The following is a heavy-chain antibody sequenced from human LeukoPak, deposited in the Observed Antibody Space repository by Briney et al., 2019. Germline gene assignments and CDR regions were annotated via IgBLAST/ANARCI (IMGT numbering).Heavy chain of an antibody. Sequence: SETLSLTCAVYGGSFSGYYWSWIRQPPGKGLEWIGEINHSGSTNYNPSLKSRVTISVDTSKNQFSLKLSSVTAADTAVYYCARGRYSDYYDSSGYYFGDWGQGILVTVSS. CDR1: GGSFSGYY. CDR2: INHSGST. CDR3: ARGRYSDYYDSSGYYFGD. D-gene: IGHD3-22*01. J-gene: IGHJ4*02. V-gene: IGHV4-34*01.